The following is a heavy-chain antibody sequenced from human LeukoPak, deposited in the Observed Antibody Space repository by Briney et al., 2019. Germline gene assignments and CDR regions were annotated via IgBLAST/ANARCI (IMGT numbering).Heavy chain of an antibody. Sequence: GASVKVSCKASGYTFTDSYMDWVRQAPGQGLEWMGWINPNSGDTNYAQKFQGRVTMTRDTSISTAYMELSRLRSDDTAVYYCAREGDSSSWFLLWGQGTLVTVSS. J-gene: IGHJ4*02. V-gene: IGHV1-2*02. CDR2: INPNSGDT. D-gene: IGHD6-13*01. CDR3: AREGDSSSWFLL. CDR1: GYTFTDSY.